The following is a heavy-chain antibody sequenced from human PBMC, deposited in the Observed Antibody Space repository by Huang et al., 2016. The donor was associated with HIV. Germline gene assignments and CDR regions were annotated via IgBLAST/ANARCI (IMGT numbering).Heavy chain of an antibody. V-gene: IGHV3-23*01. J-gene: IGHJ4*02. CDR1: GFPLTAYA. D-gene: IGHD1-1*01. CDR2: FSVGVSAT. Sequence: EVQLLESGGGLVQPGGSLRLSFATSGFPLTAYAMGWGRQAPGKGLEWVSCFSVGVSATYYADSVDGRFTVSKDFSTDTLYLQMDRLRADDTAVYYCAREGNTKAPDYWGQGTPVTVSS. CDR3: AREGNTKAPDY.